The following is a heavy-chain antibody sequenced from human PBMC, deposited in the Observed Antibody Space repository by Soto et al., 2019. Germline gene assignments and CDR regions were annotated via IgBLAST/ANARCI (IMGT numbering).Heavy chain of an antibody. Sequence: QVQLVQSGAEVRQPASSVKVSCKTSGGTFSSYAISWVRQAPGQGLEWMGGIVPIVDTSTYAQKFQGRVTITADESTSTAYMELSSLRSDDTDIYYCVRVVAIPGYPDNWCQGTLVTVSS. CDR2: IVPIVDTS. V-gene: IGHV1-69*12. J-gene: IGHJ4*02. D-gene: IGHD5-12*01. CDR1: GGTFSSYA. CDR3: VRVVAIPGYPDN.